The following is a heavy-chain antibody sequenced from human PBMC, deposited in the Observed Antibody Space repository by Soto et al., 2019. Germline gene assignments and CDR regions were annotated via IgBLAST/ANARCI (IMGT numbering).Heavy chain of an antibody. CDR3: ARCGYYQRNNWFDP. Sequence: SVKVSCKASGGTFSSYAISWVRQAPGQGLEWMGGIIPIFGTANYAQKFQGRVTITADESTSTAYMELSSLRSEDTAVYYCARCGYYQRNNWFDPWGQGTLVTVSS. V-gene: IGHV1-69*13. J-gene: IGHJ5*02. CDR2: IIPIFGTA. D-gene: IGHD3-22*01. CDR1: GGTFSSYA.